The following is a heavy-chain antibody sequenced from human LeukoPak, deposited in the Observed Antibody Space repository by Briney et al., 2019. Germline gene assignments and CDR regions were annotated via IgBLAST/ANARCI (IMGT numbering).Heavy chain of an antibody. CDR1: GFTFSNYA. CDR3: ARDAVVRDCSSTSCPLTY. D-gene: IGHD2-2*01. CDR2: ISYDGTNK. J-gene: IGHJ4*02. V-gene: IGHV3-30*04. Sequence: GGSLRLSCVASGFTFSNYAMHWVRQAPGKGLEWVTVISYDGTNKYYADSVKGRFTISRDNSKNTLYLQMNSLRTEDTAVYYCARDAVVRDCSSTSCPLTYWGQGTLVTVSS.